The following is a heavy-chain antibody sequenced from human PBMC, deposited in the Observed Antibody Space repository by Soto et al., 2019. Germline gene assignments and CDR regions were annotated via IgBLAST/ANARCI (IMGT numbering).Heavy chain of an antibody. CDR1: GDSVSSNSAA. CDR2: TYYRSKWYN. CDR3: ARGALTPDYGDACFDY. J-gene: IGHJ4*02. D-gene: IGHD4-17*01. Sequence: SQTLSLTCAISGDSVSSNSAAWNWIRQSPSRGLEWLGRTYYRSKWYNDYAVSVKSRITINPATSKNQFSLQLNSVTPEDTAVYYCARGALTPDYGDACFDYWGQGTLVTVSS. V-gene: IGHV6-1*01.